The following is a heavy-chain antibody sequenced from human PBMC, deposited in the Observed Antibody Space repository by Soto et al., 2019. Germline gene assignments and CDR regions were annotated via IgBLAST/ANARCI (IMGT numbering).Heavy chain of an antibody. V-gene: IGHV5-51*01. CDR1: GYSFTSYW. CDR3: ARRRGSGSYYPYYYGMDV. D-gene: IGHD3-10*01. J-gene: IGHJ6*02. Sequence: GESLKISCKGSGYSFTSYWIGWVRQMPGKGLEWMGIIYPGDSDTRYSPSLQGQVTISADKSISTAYLQWSSLKASDTAMYYCARRRGSGSYYPYYYGMDVWGQGTTVTVSS. CDR2: IYPGDSDT.